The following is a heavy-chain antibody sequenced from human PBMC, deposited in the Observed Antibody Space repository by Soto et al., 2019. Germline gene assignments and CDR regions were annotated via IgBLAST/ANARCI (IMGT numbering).Heavy chain of an antibody. CDR2: IYYSGST. Sequence: SETLSLTCTVSGGSISSSSYYWGWILQPPGKGLEWIGSIYYSGSTYYNPSLKSRVTISVDTSKNQFSLKLSSVTAADTAVYYCARPVGYSYSKGYYFDYWGQGTLVTVSS. J-gene: IGHJ4*02. V-gene: IGHV4-39*01. CDR1: GGSISSSSYY. D-gene: IGHD5-18*01. CDR3: ARPVGYSYSKGYYFDY.